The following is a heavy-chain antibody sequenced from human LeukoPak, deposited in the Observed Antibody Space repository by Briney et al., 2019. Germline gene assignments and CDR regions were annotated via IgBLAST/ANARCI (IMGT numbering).Heavy chain of an antibody. V-gene: IGHV3-23*01. Sequence: PGGSLRLSCAASGFSFSSYVMSWVRQAPGKGLEWVSGISDSGGSTYYADSVKGRFTISRDNSKNTLYLQINSLRAEDTAVYYCAKSSGYCSGTSCYNYYYYLDVWGKGTSVTVSS. CDR1: GFSFSSYV. CDR2: ISDSGGST. J-gene: IGHJ6*03. CDR3: AKSSGYCSGTSCYNYYYYLDV. D-gene: IGHD2-2*02.